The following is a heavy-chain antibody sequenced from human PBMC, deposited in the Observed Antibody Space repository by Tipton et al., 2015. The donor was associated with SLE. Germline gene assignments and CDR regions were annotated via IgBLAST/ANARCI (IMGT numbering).Heavy chain of an antibody. CDR2: INHSGST. CDR3: ARDCTTGVCYTTSFDY. D-gene: IGHD2-8*01. Sequence: TLSLTCAVYGGSFSDYSWSWIRQPPGKGLEWIGEINHSGSTNYNPSLKSRVTISIDTSKNQFSLRLSSVTAADTAVYSCARDCTTGVCYTTSFDYWGQGTLVTVSP. CDR1: GGSFSDYS. V-gene: IGHV4-34*01. J-gene: IGHJ4*02.